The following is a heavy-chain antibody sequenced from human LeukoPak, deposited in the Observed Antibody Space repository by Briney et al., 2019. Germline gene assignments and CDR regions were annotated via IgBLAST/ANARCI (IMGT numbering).Heavy chain of an antibody. J-gene: IGHJ4*02. CDR1: GFTFASYA. CDR2: ISGSGGGT. CDR3: AKTVVRGVMTYYFDY. D-gene: IGHD3-10*01. V-gene: IGHV3-23*01. Sequence: GGSLRLSCAGSGFTFASYAMSWVRQAPGKGLGWVSAISGSGGGTYYADFVKGRFTISRDNSKNTLYLQMNSLRAEDTAVYYCAKTVVRGVMTYYFDYWGQGTLVTVSS.